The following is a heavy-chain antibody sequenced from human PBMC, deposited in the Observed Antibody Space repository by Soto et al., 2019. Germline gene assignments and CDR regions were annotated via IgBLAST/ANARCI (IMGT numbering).Heavy chain of an antibody. CDR2: INHSGST. CDR1: GGSFSGYY. CDR3: ARSPFDYYDSSGYFQTSHYYYGMDV. D-gene: IGHD3-22*01. J-gene: IGHJ6*02. Sequence: SETLSLTCAVYGGSFSGYYWSWIRQPPGKGLEWIGEINHSGSTNYNPSLKSRVTISVDTSKNQFSLKLSSVTAADTAVYYCARSPFDYYDSSGYFQTSHYYYGMDVWGQGTTVTVSS. V-gene: IGHV4-34*01.